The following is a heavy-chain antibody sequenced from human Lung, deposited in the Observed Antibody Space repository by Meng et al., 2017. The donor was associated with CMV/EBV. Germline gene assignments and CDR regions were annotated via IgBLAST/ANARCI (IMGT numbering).Heavy chain of an antibody. J-gene: IGHJ6*02. CDR2: IDHSGST. CDR3: ARMIMNNYDYHFAMDV. Sequence: SETLSLTCTVYGGSLGDYFWTWIRQPPGKGLEWIGEIDHSGSTKYNPTLKSRATISDDASKNQLSLKLRSLTAADTAVYYCARMIMNNYDYHFAMDVWGQGTSVTVPS. V-gene: IGHV4-34*01. D-gene: IGHD3-16*01. CDR1: GGSLGDYF.